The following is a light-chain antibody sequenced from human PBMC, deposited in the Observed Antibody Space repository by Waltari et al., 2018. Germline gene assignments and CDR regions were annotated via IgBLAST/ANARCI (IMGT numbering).Light chain of an antibody. J-gene: IGKJ4*01. CDR1: QSLSRN. CDR2: AAS. V-gene: IGKV3-15*01. Sequence: EIVLTQSPGTLSVSPGETATLSCRASQSLSRNLAWYQLKPGQAPRLLIYAASTGATGIPARFSGSGSGTEFTLTISSLQSEDFAVYYCQQYSDWPPLTFGGGTKVEIK. CDR3: QQYSDWPPLT.